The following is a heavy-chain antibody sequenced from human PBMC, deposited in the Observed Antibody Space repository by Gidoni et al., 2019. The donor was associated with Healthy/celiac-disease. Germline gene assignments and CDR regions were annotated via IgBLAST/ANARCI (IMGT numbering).Heavy chain of an antibody. D-gene: IGHD6-13*01. CDR3: ARVTEAAAGHPTTNWFDP. V-gene: IGHV4-31*03. J-gene: IGHJ5*02. CDR2: IYYSGST. CDR1: GGSISSGGYY. Sequence: QVQLQESGPGLVKPSQTLSLTCTVSGGSISSGGYYWSWLRQHPGKGLEWIGYIYYSGSTYYNPSLKSRVTISVDTSKNQFSLKLSSVTAADTAVYYCARVTEAAAGHPTTNWFDPWGQGTLVTVSS.